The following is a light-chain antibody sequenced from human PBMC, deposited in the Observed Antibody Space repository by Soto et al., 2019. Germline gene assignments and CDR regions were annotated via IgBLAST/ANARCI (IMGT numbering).Light chain of an antibody. Sequence: SYELTQPPSVSVAPGQTAKISCGGSNIGSKRVHWYQQKPGQAPVVVVYDDSGRPSGIPERFSGSNSGHTATLTISRVEAGDEADYYCQVCNSDDDHVLFGGGTKLTVL. CDR3: QVCNSDDDHVL. CDR2: DDS. CDR1: NIGSKR. V-gene: IGLV3-21*02. J-gene: IGLJ2*01.